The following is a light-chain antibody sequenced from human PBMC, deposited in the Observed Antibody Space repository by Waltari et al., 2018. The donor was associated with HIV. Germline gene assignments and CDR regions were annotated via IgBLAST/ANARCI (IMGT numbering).Light chain of an antibody. Sequence: QVALIQPPSASAPLGASVNVGCSLSSGYTTYVVAWHQMQPDKCRRFLMTINADGSHTRGDGVPKRFSGSSSGSERLLTIANVVAEDDADDFCQTWDTGIQIFAGATRLTVL. CDR1: SGYTTYV. CDR3: QTWDTGIQI. J-gene: IGLJ2*01. V-gene: IGLV4-69*02. CDR2: INADGSH.